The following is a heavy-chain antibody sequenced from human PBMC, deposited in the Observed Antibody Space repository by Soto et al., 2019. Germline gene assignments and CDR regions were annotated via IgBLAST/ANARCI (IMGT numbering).Heavy chain of an antibody. Sequence: WGSLRLSCAASGFTFSSYGMHCVRQAPGKGLEWVAVISYDVSNKYYADSVKGRFTISRDNSKNTLYLQMNSLRAEDTAVYYCAKPRGFGGKGPIDYWGQGTLVTVSS. CDR2: ISYDVSNK. J-gene: IGHJ4*02. CDR3: AKPRGFGGKGPIDY. CDR1: GFTFSSYG. D-gene: IGHD2-15*01. V-gene: IGHV3-30*18.